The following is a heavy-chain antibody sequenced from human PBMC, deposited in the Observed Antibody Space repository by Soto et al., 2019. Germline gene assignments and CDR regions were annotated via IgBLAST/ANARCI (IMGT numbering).Heavy chain of an antibody. Sequence: QVQLQETGPGLVKPSQTLSLTCTVSGYSISSGGYYWSWIRQFPGRGLEWIGYIFYDGRTGYNPSLKSRISISVAASKNQFSLWLSSVTAAVAAVYFCASERSSGYYVADYWGQGTLVTVSS. CDR3: ASERSSGYYVADY. D-gene: IGHD3-22*01. J-gene: IGHJ4*02. CDR2: IFYDGRT. CDR1: GYSISSGGYY. V-gene: IGHV4-31*03.